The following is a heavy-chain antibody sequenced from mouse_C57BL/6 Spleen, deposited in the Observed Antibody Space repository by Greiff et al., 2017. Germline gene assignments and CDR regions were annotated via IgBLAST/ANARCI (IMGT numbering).Heavy chain of an antibody. J-gene: IGHJ3*01. CDR3: ARPYYDYDRAWFAY. V-gene: IGHV5-12*01. CDR2: ISNGGGST. Sequence: EVQLVESGGGLVQPGGSLKLSCAASGFTFSDYYMYWVRQTPEKRLEWVADISNGGGSTYYPDTVKGRFTISRDNAKNTLYLQMSRLKSEDTAMYYCARPYYDYDRAWFAYWGQGTLVTVSA. D-gene: IGHD2-4*01. CDR1: GFTFSDYY.